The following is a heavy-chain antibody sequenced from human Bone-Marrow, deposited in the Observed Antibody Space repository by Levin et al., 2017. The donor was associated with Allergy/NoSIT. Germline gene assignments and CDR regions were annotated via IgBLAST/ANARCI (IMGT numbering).Heavy chain of an antibody. J-gene: IGHJ4*02. D-gene: IGHD3-10*01. Sequence: GGSLRLSCAASGFTFISYAMSWVRRSPGKGLEWVSSISNSGGSTYYADSVKGRFTISRDNSKNMVFLQMSSLRAEDTAVYYCAKDREDIRPYCFESWGQGTLVTVSS. CDR3: AKDREDIRPYCFES. V-gene: IGHV3-23*01. CDR2: ISNSGGST. CDR1: GFTFISYA.